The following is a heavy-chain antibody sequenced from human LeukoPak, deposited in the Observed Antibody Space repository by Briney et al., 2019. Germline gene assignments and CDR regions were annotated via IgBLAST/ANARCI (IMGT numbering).Heavy chain of an antibody. V-gene: IGHV4-39*02. D-gene: IGHD2-2*03. CDR2: INYSGST. J-gene: IGHJ6*02. Sequence: SETLSLTCTVSGGSVSGGSISSGSYYWGWIRQPPGKGLEWIGSINYSGSTYYNPSLESRVTISVDTSKNHFSLKLSSVTAADTAVYYCARVDRSYYGMDVWGQGTTVTVSS. CDR1: GGSISSGSYY. CDR3: ARVDRSYYGMDV.